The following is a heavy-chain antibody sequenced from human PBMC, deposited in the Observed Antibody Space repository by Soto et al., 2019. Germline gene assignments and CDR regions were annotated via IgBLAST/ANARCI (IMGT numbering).Heavy chain of an antibody. CDR2: MNDRGSI. J-gene: IGHJ2*01. D-gene: IGHD3-9*01. CDR3: ARESHDILTGPPWVWYFDL. V-gene: IGHV4-34*01. CDR1: GGSFSGYD. Sequence: QVQLQQWGAGPLRPLETLSLTCGVSGGSFSGYDWAWIRQSPGKGLERIGEMNDRGSINYNPSLKSRVSISVDTSKNHYSLNLRSVTAAATAVYYCARESHDILTGPPWVWYFDLWGRGTLVTVSS.